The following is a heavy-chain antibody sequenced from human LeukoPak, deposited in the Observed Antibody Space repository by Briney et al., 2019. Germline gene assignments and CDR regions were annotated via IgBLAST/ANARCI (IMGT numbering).Heavy chain of an antibody. V-gene: IGHV1-3*01. Sequence: GASVKVSCTASGYTFTSYAMHWVRQAPGQRLEWMGWINAGNGNTKYSQKFQGRVTITRDTSASTAYMELSSLRSEDTAVYYCARAGRSYQTIAVAGKNYYYYGMDVWGQGTTVTVSS. CDR2: INAGNGNT. CDR1: GYTFTSYA. J-gene: IGHJ6*02. D-gene: IGHD6-19*01. CDR3: ARAGRSYQTIAVAGKNYYYYGMDV.